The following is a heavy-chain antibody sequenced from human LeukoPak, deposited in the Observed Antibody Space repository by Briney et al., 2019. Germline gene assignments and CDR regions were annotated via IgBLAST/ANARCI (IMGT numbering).Heavy chain of an antibody. Sequence: ASVKVSCKASGYTFTGYYMHWVRQAPGQGLEWTGRINPNSGGTNYAQKFQGRVIMTRDTSISTAYMELSRLRSDDTAVYYCARDNSYMDIRPFDYWGQGTLVTVSS. V-gene: IGHV1-2*06. D-gene: IGHD5-18*01. J-gene: IGHJ4*02. CDR1: GYTFTGYY. CDR3: ARDNSYMDIRPFDY. CDR2: INPNSGGT.